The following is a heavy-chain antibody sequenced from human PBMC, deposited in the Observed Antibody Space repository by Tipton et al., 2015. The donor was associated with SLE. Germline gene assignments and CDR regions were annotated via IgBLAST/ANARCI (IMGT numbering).Heavy chain of an antibody. D-gene: IGHD3-10*01. J-gene: IGHJ6*02. CDR3: ARHDDRYGSGSFHGLDV. CDR2: IYTSGKT. V-gene: IGHV4-4*07. CDR1: GDFINSYF. Sequence: TLSLTCTVSGDFINSYFWNWIRQPAGKGLEWIGRIYTSGKTHYNPSLKSRVTMSVDTSKNQFSLKLNSVTAADTAVYYCARHDDRYGSGSFHGLDVWGQGTTVTVSS.